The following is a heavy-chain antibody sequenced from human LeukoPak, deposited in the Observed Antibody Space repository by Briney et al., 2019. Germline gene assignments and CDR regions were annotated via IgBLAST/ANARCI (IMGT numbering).Heavy chain of an antibody. J-gene: IGHJ6*02. D-gene: IGHD6-13*01. CDR3: ARDTPGYSSSWYDYYYYGMDV. CDR2: ISSSSSYI. Sequence: GGSLRLSCAASGFTFSSYSMNWVRQAPGKGLEWVSSISSSSSYIYYADSVKGRFTISRDNAKNSLYLQMNSLRAEDTAVYYCARDTPGYSSSWYDYYYYGMDVWGQGTTVTVSS. CDR1: GFTFSSYS. V-gene: IGHV3-21*01.